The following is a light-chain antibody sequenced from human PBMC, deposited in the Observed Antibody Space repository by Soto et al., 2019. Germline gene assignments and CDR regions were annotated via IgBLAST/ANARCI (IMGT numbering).Light chain of an antibody. J-gene: IGLJ2*01. CDR1: SSAVGVFNY. Sequence: QSALPQPRSVSGSPGQSVTISCTGTSSAVGVFNYVSWYQQHPGKAPKLMIYDDTKRPSGVPDRFSGSKSGNTASLTISGLQAEDEADYYCCSYAGSYTLVFGGGTKLTVL. CDR2: DDT. V-gene: IGLV2-11*01. CDR3: CSYAGSYTLV.